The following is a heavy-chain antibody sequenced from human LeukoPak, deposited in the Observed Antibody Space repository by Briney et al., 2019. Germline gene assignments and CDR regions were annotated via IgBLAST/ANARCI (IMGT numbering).Heavy chain of an antibody. CDR1: GGTFSSYA. CDR3: ARGSRSGSYYHYYYGMDV. V-gene: IGHV1-2*04. D-gene: IGHD3-10*01. Sequence: ASVKVSCKASGGTFSSYAISWVRQAPGQGLEWMGWINPNSGGTNYAQKFQGWVTMTRDTSISTAYMELSRLRSDDTAVYYCARGSRSGSYYHYYYGMDVWGQGTTVTVSS. J-gene: IGHJ6*02. CDR2: INPNSGGT.